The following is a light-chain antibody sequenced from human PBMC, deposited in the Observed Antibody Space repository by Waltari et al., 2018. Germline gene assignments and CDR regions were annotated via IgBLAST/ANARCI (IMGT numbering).Light chain of an antibody. CDR2: DTS. Sequence: EIVLTQSPATLSLSPGERATFSCRASQSVRSNLACYQQKPGQPPRLLIYDTSNRASGIPARFSGSGSGTDFSLSISSLEPEDFAVYYCQQRHNWPLTFGGGTKVEIK. J-gene: IGKJ4*01. V-gene: IGKV3-11*01. CDR1: QSVRSN. CDR3: QQRHNWPLT.